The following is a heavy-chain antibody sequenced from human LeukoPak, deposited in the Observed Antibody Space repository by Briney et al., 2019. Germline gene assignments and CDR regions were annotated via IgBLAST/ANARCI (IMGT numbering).Heavy chain of an antibody. CDR1: GGTFISYA. Sequence: SVKFPCKASGGTFISYAISWVRQAPGQGLEWMGRIIPIFGIANYAQKFQGRVTITADKSTSTAYMELSSLRSEDTAVYYCARDPLPTVVTWGAFDIWGQGTMVTVSS. CDR2: IIPIFGIA. D-gene: IGHD4-23*01. CDR3: ARDPLPTVVTWGAFDI. J-gene: IGHJ3*02. V-gene: IGHV1-69*04.